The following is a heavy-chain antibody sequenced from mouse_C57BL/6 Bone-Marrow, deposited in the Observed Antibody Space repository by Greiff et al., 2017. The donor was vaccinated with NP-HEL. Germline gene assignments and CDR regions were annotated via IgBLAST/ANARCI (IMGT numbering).Heavy chain of an antibody. Sequence: EVQGVESGGGLVQPGGSLKLSCAASGFTFSDYYMYWVRQTPEKRLEWVAYISNGGGSTYYPDTVKGRFTISRDNAKNTLYLQMSRLKSEDTAMYYCARQEANCPMDYWGQGTSVTVSS. D-gene: IGHD4-1*01. CDR3: ARQEANCPMDY. CDR1: GFTFSDYY. V-gene: IGHV5-12*01. CDR2: ISNGGGST. J-gene: IGHJ4*01.